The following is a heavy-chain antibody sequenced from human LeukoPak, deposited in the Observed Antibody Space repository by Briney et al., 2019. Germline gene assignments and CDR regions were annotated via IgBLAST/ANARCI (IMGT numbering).Heavy chain of an antibody. Sequence: GGSLRLSCAASGFTFSRHPMSWVRQAPGKGLQWVSSISGSGDTTYYADSVKGRFTISRDNSKNTLYLQMNSLRAEDTAVYYCAKELDSSGYFDYWGQGTLVTVSS. CDR2: ISGSGDTT. J-gene: IGHJ4*02. D-gene: IGHD3-22*01. CDR3: AKELDSSGYFDY. CDR1: GFTFSRHP. V-gene: IGHV3-23*01.